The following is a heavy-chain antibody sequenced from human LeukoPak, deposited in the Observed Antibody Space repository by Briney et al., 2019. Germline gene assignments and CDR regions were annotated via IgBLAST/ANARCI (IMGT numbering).Heavy chain of an antibody. J-gene: IGHJ6*02. V-gene: IGHV3-23*01. D-gene: IGHD6-19*01. CDR3: AKDSGSGWYQYGMDV. Sequence: GGSLRLSCAASGFTFSSYAMSWVRQAPGKGLEWVSAISGSGGSTYYADSVKGRFTISRDNPKNTLYLQMNSLRAEDTAVYYCAKDSGSGWYQYGMDVWGQGTTVTVSS. CDR1: GFTFSSYA. CDR2: ISGSGGST.